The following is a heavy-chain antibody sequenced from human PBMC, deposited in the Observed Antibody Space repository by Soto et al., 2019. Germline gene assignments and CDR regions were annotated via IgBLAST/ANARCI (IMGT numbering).Heavy chain of an antibody. CDR3: ARYGSGYDGGGFDP. Sequence: NPSETLSLTCTVSGGSISSYYWSWIRQPPGKGLEWIGYIYYSGSTNYNPSLKSRVTISVDTSKNQFPLKLSSVTAADTAVYYCARYGSGYDGGGFDPWGQGTLVTVSS. CDR2: IYYSGST. D-gene: IGHD5-12*01. J-gene: IGHJ5*02. V-gene: IGHV4-59*01. CDR1: GGSISSYY.